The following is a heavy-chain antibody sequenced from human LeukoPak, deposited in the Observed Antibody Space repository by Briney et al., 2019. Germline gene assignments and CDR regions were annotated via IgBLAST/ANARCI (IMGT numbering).Heavy chain of an antibody. J-gene: IGHJ3*02. Sequence: GGSLRLSCAASGFNFCSYCMHWVRQAPGKGLVWVSLIKSDVSNTIYADSVKGRFTISRDHAKNYVDLQLISLRAEDTALYFCSRGHSSGNAYDAFDMWGQGTKVTVSS. V-gene: IGHV3-74*01. D-gene: IGHD3-22*01. CDR2: IKSDVSNT. CDR1: GFNFCSYC. CDR3: SRGHSSGNAYDAFDM.